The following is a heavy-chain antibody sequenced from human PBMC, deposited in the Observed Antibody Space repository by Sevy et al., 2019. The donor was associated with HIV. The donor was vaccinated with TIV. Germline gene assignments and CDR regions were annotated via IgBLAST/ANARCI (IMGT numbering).Heavy chain of an antibody. D-gene: IGHD2-2*01. J-gene: IGHJ1*01. CDR2: IKSKTDGGTT. Sequence: GGSLRLSCAASGFTFSNAWMSWVRQAPGKGLEWVGRIKSKTDGGTTDYAAPVKGRFTISRDDSKNTQYLQMNSLKTEDTAVYYCTTGGYCSSTSCQKYFQHWGQGTLVTVSS. CDR1: GFTFSNAW. V-gene: IGHV3-15*01. CDR3: TTGGYCSSTSCQKYFQH.